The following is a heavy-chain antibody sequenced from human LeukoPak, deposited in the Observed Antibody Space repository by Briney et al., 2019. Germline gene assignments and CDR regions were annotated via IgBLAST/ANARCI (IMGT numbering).Heavy chain of an antibody. CDR2: ISSSSSYI. CDR3: ARDLAYGDDGL. D-gene: IGHD4-17*01. Sequence: GGSLRLSCAASGFTLSNYSLNWVRQAPGKGLEWVAFISSSSSYIFYADSLKGRFTISRDNAKNSLYLQMNSLRADDTAVYYCARDLAYGDDGLWGQGTLVTVSS. V-gene: IGHV3-21*01. CDR1: GFTLSNYS. J-gene: IGHJ4*02.